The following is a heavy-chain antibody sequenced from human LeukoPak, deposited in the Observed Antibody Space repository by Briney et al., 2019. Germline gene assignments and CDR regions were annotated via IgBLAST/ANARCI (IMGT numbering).Heavy chain of an antibody. J-gene: IGHJ4*02. CDR3: AKEGPMIVVVTRTEFDY. CDR2: ISGSGGST. Sequence: GGSLRLSCAASGFTFSSYAMSWVRQAPGKGLEWVSAISGSGGSTYYAGSVKGRFTISRDNSKNTLYLQMNSLRAEDTAVYYCAKEGPMIVVVTRTEFDYWGQGTLVTVSS. CDR1: GFTFSSYA. V-gene: IGHV3-23*01. D-gene: IGHD3-22*01.